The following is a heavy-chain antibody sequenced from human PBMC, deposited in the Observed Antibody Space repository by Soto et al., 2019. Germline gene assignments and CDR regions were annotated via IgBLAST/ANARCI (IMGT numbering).Heavy chain of an antibody. D-gene: IGHD3-16*01. V-gene: IGHV3-21*01. J-gene: IGHJ6*02. Sequence: EVLLVESGGGLVKPGGSLTLSCAASGFIFNTYTINWVRQAPGKGLAWVASISSSSKDKFYADSVKARFSVSRDNAKNSAYLHMSSLGAGDTALYYCARGSWGGAGIDVWGQGTTVTVSS. CDR2: ISSSSKDK. CDR3: ARGSWGGAGIDV. CDR1: GFIFNTYT.